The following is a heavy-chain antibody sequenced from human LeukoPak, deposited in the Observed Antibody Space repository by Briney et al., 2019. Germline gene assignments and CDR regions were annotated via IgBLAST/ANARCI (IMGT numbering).Heavy chain of an antibody. CDR2: IYWDDDK. J-gene: IGHJ4*02. Sequence: SGPTLVKPTQTLTLTCTFSGFSLNTSGVGVGWIRQPPGKPLEWLALIYWDDDKRYSPSMKSRLTLTKDTSKNQVVLTMTNMDPVDTATYYWALCGYTYDRAYYFDYWGQGTLVTVSS. D-gene: IGHD5-18*01. CDR3: ALCGYTYDRAYYFDY. V-gene: IGHV2-5*02. CDR1: GFSLNTSGVG.